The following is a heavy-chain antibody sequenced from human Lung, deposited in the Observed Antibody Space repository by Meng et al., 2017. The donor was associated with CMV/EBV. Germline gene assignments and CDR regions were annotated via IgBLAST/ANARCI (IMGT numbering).Heavy chain of an antibody. CDR1: GGSISSSY. CDR3: ARDGTGFYFDY. CDR2: ISYTGST. D-gene: IGHD3/OR15-3a*01. V-gene: IGHV4-59*01. Sequence: SETLSLTCTVSGGSISSSYWSWIRQPPGKGLEWIGYISYTGSTNYNPSLKSRVTISLDTSKNQFSLRLNSVTAADTALYYCARDGTGFYFDYWGQGTLVTASS. J-gene: IGHJ4*02.